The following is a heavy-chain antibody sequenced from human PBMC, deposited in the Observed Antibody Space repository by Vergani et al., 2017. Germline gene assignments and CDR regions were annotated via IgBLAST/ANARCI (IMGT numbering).Heavy chain of an antibody. CDR1: GYTFTGYY. CDR3: AIWLSTGSSSFTVDY. Sequence: QVQLVQSGAEVKKPGASVKVSCKASGYTFTGYYMHWVRQAPGQGLEWMGWINPNSGGTNYAQKFQGRVTMTRDTSISTAYMELSRLRSDATAGYYCAIWLSTGSSSFTVDYWGQGTLVTVSS. CDR2: INPNSGGT. D-gene: IGHD6-6*01. J-gene: IGHJ4*02. V-gene: IGHV1-2*02.